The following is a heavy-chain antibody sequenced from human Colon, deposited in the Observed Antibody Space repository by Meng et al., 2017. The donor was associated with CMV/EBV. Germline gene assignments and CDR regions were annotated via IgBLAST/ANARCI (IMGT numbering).Heavy chain of an antibody. CDR1: GFTFSSHA. CDR3: ARDLGDIVYNYYGMDV. D-gene: IGHD2-15*01. Sequence: GESLKISCAASGFTFSSHAMTWVRQAPGEGLEWVSAISASGATTYYADSVRGRFTISRDNSKNSLSLQMNNLRGEDSAVYYCARDLGDIVYNYYGMDVWGQGTTVTVSS. CDR2: ISASGATT. J-gene: IGHJ6*02. V-gene: IGHV3-23*01.